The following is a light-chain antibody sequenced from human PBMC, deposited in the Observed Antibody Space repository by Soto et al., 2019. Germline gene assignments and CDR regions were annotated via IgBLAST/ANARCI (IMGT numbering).Light chain of an antibody. CDR2: KAS. CDR1: QSISSW. V-gene: IGKV1-5*03. J-gene: IGKJ1*01. Sequence: DIQMTQSPSTLSASVGDRVTITCRASQSISSWLAWYQQKPGKAPKLLIYKASSLESGVPSRFSGSGSGTEFTLTFSSLQPDDFATYYCQQYNSYSPETFGQGTKVEIK. CDR3: QQYNSYSPET.